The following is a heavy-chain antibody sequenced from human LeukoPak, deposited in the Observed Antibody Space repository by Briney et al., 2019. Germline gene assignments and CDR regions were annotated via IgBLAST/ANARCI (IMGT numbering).Heavy chain of an antibody. D-gene: IGHD6-19*01. V-gene: IGHV3-23*01. Sequence: PGGSLRLSCAASGFTFSSYAMSWVRQAPGKGLEWVSAISGSGGSTYYADSVKGRFTISRDNSKNTLYLQMNSLRAEDTAVYYCAKTGVAVAGTFEDPYSDYWGQGTLVTVSS. CDR3: AKTGVAVAGTFEDPYSDY. J-gene: IGHJ4*02. CDR2: ISGSGGST. CDR1: GFTFSSYA.